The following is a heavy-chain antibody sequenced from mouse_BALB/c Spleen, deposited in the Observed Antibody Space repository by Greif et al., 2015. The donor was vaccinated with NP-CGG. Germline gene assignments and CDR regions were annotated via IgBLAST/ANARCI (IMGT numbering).Heavy chain of an antibody. CDR2: INSNGGST. D-gene: IGHD3-3*01. Sequence: EVKVVESGGGLVQPGGSLKLSCAASGFTFSSYGMSWVRQTPDKRLELVATINSNGGSTYYPDSVKGRFTISRDNANNTLYLQMSSLESEDTAMYYCARRAGTDAYWGQGTLVTVSA. CDR1: GFTFSSYG. J-gene: IGHJ3*01. CDR3: ARRAGTDAY. V-gene: IGHV5-6-3*01.